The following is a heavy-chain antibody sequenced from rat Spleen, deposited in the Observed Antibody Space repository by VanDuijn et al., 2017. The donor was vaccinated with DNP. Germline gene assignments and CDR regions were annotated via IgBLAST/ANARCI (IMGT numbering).Heavy chain of an antibody. J-gene: IGHJ4*01. D-gene: IGHD3-8*01. V-gene: IGHV5-29*01. CDR1: GFTFSDYY. CDR2: ISYDGSST. Sequence: EVQLVESDGGLVQPGRSLKLSCAASGFTFSDYYMAWVRQAPTKGLEWVATISYDGSSTYYRDSVKGRFTISRDNAKSTLYLQMDSLRSEDTATYYCARASPYVMDAWGQGASVTVSS. CDR3: ARASPYVMDA.